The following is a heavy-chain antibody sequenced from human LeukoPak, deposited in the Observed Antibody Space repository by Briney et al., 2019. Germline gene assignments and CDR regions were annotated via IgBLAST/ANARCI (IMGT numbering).Heavy chain of an antibody. V-gene: IGHV4-59*01. J-gene: IGHJ4*02. CDR1: GGSFSNYY. CDR2: IYHSGST. D-gene: IGHD5-12*01. CDR3: ATTRLWRAFDS. Sequence: PSETLSLTCTVSGGSFSNYYWSWIRQPPGKGLKWIGNIYHSGSTNYNPSLKSRVTISLDTSKNQFSLDLISVTAADTAVYYCATTRLWRAFDSWGQGTLGTVSS.